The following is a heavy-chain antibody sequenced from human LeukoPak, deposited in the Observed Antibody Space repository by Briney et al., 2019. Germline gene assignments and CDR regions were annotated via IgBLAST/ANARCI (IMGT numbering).Heavy chain of an antibody. V-gene: IGHV4-59*08. Sequence: SETLSPTCTVSGGSISSYYWSWIRQPPGKGLEWIGYIYYSGSTNYNPSLKSRVTISVDTSKNQFSLKLSSVTAADTAVYYCARLGRGDTAMVANFDYWGQGTLVTVSS. J-gene: IGHJ4*02. CDR1: GGSISSYY. CDR3: ARLGRGDTAMVANFDY. CDR2: IYYSGST. D-gene: IGHD5-18*01.